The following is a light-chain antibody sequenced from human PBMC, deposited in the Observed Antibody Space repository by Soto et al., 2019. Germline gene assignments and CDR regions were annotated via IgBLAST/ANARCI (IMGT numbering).Light chain of an antibody. CDR2: GAS. CDR3: QHYNYWPFT. V-gene: IGKV3-15*01. Sequence: EIVLTQSPATLSFSPGERATLSCRASQSVGSYLAWYQQKPGQTPRLLIYGASTRATGIPDRFSGSGSGTGFTLTISSLQSEDFAVYYCQHYNYWPFTFGPGTRVDIK. J-gene: IGKJ3*01. CDR1: QSVGSY.